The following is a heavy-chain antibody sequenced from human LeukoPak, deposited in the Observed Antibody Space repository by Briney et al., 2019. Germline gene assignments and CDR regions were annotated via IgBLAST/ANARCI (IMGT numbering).Heavy chain of an antibody. J-gene: IGHJ5*02. V-gene: IGHV1-69*08. CDR1: GGTFRSHI. CDR2: ITPIIDSA. Sequence: SVKVSCRTFGGTFRSHIFSWVRQAPGQGLEWMGKITPIIDSAKYSQKFRDRLTITGDSSTGTAYMELSSLTPEDTALYYCTRVNLRGSQYNWFDPWGQGTLVIVSS. CDR3: TRVNLRGSQYNWFDP. D-gene: IGHD1-26*01.